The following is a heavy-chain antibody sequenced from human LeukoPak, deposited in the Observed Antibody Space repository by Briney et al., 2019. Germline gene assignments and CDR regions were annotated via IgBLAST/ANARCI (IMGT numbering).Heavy chain of an antibody. Sequence: AGGSLRLSCEASGFTFDAYAMHWVRQAPGKGLEWVSLINKDGSATCYADSVKGRFTISRDNSKNSLYLQMNSLRSEDTALYYCATWAFYHSLDVWGQGTTVTASS. CDR1: GFTFDAYA. D-gene: IGHD1-26*01. CDR3: ATWAFYHSLDV. J-gene: IGHJ6*02. CDR2: INKDGSAT. V-gene: IGHV3-43*02.